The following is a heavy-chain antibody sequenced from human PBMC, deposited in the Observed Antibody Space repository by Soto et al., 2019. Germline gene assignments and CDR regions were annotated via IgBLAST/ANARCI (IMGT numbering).Heavy chain of an antibody. CDR3: AKGDNLGPKTGYAFDP. CDR1: GDSVSSNTAS. Sequence: SQTLSLTCAISGDSVSSNTASWNWIRQSPSRGLEWLGRTYFRSKWYNDCAVSVKSRIIINPDTSNNQFSLQLNSVTPEDTAGYFCAKGDNLGPKTGYAFDPWGQGIMVTVSS. V-gene: IGHV6-1*01. CDR2: TYFRSKWYN. D-gene: IGHD5-12*01. J-gene: IGHJ5*02.